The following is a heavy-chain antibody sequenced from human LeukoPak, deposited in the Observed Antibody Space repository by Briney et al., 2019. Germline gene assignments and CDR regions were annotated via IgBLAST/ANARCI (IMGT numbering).Heavy chain of an antibody. CDR1: GYTLTELS. V-gene: IGHV1-24*01. CDR3: ATEGKMVRGVYTDY. J-gene: IGHJ4*02. Sequence: ASVKVSCKVSGYTLTELSMHWVRQAPGKGSEWMGRFDPADGETIYAQKFQGRVTMTADTSTDTVYMGLSSLRSEDTAVYYCATEGKMVRGVYTDYWGQGTLVTVSS. D-gene: IGHD3-10*01. CDR2: FDPADGET.